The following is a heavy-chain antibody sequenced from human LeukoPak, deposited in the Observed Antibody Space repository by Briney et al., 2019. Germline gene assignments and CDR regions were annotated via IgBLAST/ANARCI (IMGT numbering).Heavy chain of an antibody. V-gene: IGHV3-66*01. CDR2: IYSGGST. Sequence: GGSLRLSCAASGFTVSSNYMSWVRQAPGKGLEWVSVIYSGGSTYYADSVKGRFTISRDNSKNTLYLQMNSLRAEDTAVYYCAREDWSGSYCPDYWGQGTLVTVSS. CDR1: GFTVSSNY. J-gene: IGHJ4*02. D-gene: IGHD1-26*01. CDR3: AREDWSGSYCPDY.